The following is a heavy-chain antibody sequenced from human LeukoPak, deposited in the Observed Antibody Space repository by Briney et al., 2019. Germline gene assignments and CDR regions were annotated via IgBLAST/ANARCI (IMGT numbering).Heavy chain of an antibody. CDR1: GFTFDDYG. CDR3: ARVGASSGYYFDY. D-gene: IGHD3-22*01. CDR2: INWNGGST. V-gene: IGHV3-20*04. Sequence: GGSLRLSCTASGFTFDDYGMSWVRQVPGKGLEWVSGINWNGGSTGYADSVKGRFTISRDNAKKSLRLLMNSLRAEDTALYYCARVGASSGYYFDYWGQGTLVTVSS. J-gene: IGHJ4*02.